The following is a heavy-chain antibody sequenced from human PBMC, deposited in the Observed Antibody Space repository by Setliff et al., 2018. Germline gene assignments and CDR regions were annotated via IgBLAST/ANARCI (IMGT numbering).Heavy chain of an antibody. CDR3: ARTAGSSSASGFDY. D-gene: IGHD2-15*01. Sequence: PGESLKISCAASGFTFSSYAMHWVRQAPGKGLEWVSSISGSSTYTYYADSVKGRFTISRDNAKDSLYLQMNSLRAEDTAVYYCARTAGSSSASGFDYWGQGTLVTVSS. J-gene: IGHJ4*02. CDR1: GFTFSSYA. V-gene: IGHV3-21*03. CDR2: ISGSSTYT.